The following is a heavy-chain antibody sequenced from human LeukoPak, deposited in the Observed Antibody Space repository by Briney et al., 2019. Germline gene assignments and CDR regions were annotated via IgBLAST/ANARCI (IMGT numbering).Heavy chain of an antibody. D-gene: IGHD3-16*01. CDR3: ARGRLGSYSDF. Sequence: ASVRVSCKASGYTFRNYGISWVRQAPGQGLEWMGWISAFNGDTNYAQNLQGRVTLTTDTSTSTAYMDLGSLRSDDTAVYYCARGRLGSYSDFWGQGTLVTVSS. J-gene: IGHJ4*02. CDR2: ISAFNGDT. CDR1: GYTFRNYG. V-gene: IGHV1-18*01.